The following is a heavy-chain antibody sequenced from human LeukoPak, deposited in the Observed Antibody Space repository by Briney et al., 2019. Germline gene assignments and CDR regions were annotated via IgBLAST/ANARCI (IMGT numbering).Heavy chain of an antibody. CDR3: ASHPYYYYSSAYLRHDAFDI. J-gene: IGHJ3*02. CDR2: IIPISGTA. Sequence: SVNVSCKASGGTFSSYAISWVRQAPGQGLEWTGGIIPISGTANYAQKFQGRVTITADESTTTAYMELSSLRSEDTAVYYCASHPYYYYSSAYLRHDAFDIWGQGTMVTVSS. CDR1: GGTFSSYA. V-gene: IGHV1-69*01. D-gene: IGHD3-22*01.